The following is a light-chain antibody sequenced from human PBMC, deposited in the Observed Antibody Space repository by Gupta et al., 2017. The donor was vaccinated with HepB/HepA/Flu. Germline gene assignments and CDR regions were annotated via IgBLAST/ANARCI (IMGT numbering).Light chain of an antibody. Sequence: IVMTQTLLSLSVTPGQPASMSCKSSQSLLHRDGKTYLHWYLQKPGQPPQLLIYELSNRCSGVPDWFSVSGAGTDFTLKISRVEAEDVGVYYCRQSVQYPRSFGQGTKLEIK. V-gene: IGKV2D-29*01. J-gene: IGKJ2*04. CDR1: QSLLHRDGKTY. CDR3: RQSVQYPRS. CDR2: ELS.